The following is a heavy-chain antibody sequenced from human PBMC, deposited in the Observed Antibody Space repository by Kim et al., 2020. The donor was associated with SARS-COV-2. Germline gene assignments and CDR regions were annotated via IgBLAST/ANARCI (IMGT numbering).Heavy chain of an antibody. D-gene: IGHD1-26*01. Sequence: LKSRVTISVDTSKNQFSLKLSSVTAADTAVYYCARGLYRYSGSYGTVDYWGQGTLVTVSS. V-gene: IGHV4-34*01. J-gene: IGHJ4*02. CDR3: ARGLYRYSGSYGTVDY.